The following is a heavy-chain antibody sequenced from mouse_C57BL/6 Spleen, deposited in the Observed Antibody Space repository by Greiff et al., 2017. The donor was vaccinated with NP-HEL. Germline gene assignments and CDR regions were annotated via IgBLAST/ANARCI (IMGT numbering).Heavy chain of an antibody. CDR1: GYSIPSDY. Sequence: EVQLQESGPGLAKPSQTLSLTCSVTGYSIPSDYWNWIRKFPGNKLEYMGYISYSGSTYYNPSLKSRISITRDTSKNQYYLQLNSVTTEDTATYYCARAAQATYYYAMDYWGQGTSVTVSS. CDR3: ARAAQATYYYAMDY. D-gene: IGHD3-2*02. CDR2: ISYSGST. V-gene: IGHV3-8*01. J-gene: IGHJ4*01.